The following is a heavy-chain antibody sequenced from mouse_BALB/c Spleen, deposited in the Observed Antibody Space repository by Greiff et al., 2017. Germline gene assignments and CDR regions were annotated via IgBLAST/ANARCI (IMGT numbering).Heavy chain of an antibody. CDR2: INPGSGGT. CDR3: ATNWDGGAMDY. V-gene: IGHV1-54*01. J-gene: IGHJ4*01. D-gene: IGHD4-1*01. Sequence: VQGVESGAELVRPGTSVKVSCKASGYAFTNYLIEWVKQRPGQGLEWIGVINPGSGGTNYNEKFKGKATLTADKSSSTAYMQLSSLTSDDSAVYFCATNWDGGAMDYWGQGTSVTVSS. CDR1: GYAFTNYL.